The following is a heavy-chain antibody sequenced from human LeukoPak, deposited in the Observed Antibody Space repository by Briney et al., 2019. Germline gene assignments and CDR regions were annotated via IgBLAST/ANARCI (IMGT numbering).Heavy chain of an antibody. CDR1: GFTFSSYA. V-gene: IGHV3-30*02. Sequence: GGSLRLSCVASGFTFSSYAMHWVRQAPGKGLEWVAFIRFNGTNIYYADSVKGRFTISRDNSKSTLYLQMNGLKPEDSAVYYCAKEGAGAIWLGYLDYWGQGTLVSVSS. CDR3: AKEGAGAIWLGYLDY. D-gene: IGHD3-10*01. J-gene: IGHJ4*02. CDR2: IRFNGTNI.